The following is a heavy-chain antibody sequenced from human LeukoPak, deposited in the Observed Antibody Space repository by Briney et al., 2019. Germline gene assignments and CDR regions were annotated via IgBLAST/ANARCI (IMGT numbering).Heavy chain of an antibody. J-gene: IGHJ4*02. D-gene: IGHD3-22*01. CDR2: IYSGGRT. V-gene: IGHV3-66*01. CDR3: TRESSSGYYLSF. Sequence: GGSLRLSCAASGFTASSNYMSWVRQAPGKGPEWVSVIYSGGRTYYADSVKGRFTISRDNSKNTVFLQMDSLRAEDTAVYYCTRESSSGYYLSFWGQGTLVTVSS. CDR1: GFTASSNY.